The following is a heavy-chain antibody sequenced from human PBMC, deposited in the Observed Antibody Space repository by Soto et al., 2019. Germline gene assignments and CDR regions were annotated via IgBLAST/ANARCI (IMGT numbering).Heavy chain of an antibody. CDR1: GFTFSSYA. CDR3: VKGKKQQPNPNWFDP. J-gene: IGHJ5*02. V-gene: IGHV3-64D*08. D-gene: IGHD6-13*01. CDR2: ISSNGGST. Sequence: GGSLRLSCSASGFTFSSYAMHWVRQAPGKGLEYVSAISSNGGSTYYADSVKGRFTISRDNSKNTLYLQMSSLRAEDTAVYYCVKGKKQQPNPNWFDPWGQGTLVTVSS.